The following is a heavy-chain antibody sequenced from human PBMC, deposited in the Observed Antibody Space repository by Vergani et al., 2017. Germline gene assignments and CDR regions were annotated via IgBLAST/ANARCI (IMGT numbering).Heavy chain of an antibody. CDR2: IYYTGST. Sequence: QVQLQESGPGLVKPSETLSLTCTVSGGSISSYYWSWIRQPPGKGLECIGYIYYTGSTNYNPSLQSRVTMAVETSNNQFSLRLSSVTAADTAVYYCARGWLSGWYGELGYWGQGTLVTVSS. V-gene: IGHV4-59*01. CDR3: ARGWLSGWYGELGY. D-gene: IGHD6-19*01. J-gene: IGHJ4*02. CDR1: GGSISSYY.